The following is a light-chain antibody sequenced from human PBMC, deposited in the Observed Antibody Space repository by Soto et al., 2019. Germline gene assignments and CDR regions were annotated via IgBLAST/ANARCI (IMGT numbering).Light chain of an antibody. CDR1: SSDIGAYNY. CDR3: SSYTSSSTLYV. J-gene: IGLJ1*01. CDR2: EVS. Sequence: QSALTQPASVSGSPGQSITISCTGTSSDIGAYNYVAWYQQHPGRAPKLMLYEVSIRPSGVSNRFSGSKSGNTASLSISGLQAEDEADYYCSSYTSSSTLYVFGPGTKATVL. V-gene: IGLV2-14*01.